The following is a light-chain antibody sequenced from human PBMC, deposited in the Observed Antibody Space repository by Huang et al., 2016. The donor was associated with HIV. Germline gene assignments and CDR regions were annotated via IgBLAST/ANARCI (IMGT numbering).Light chain of an antibody. CDR1: QSITNF. J-gene: IGKJ2*01. CDR3: QQSYLPLPNT. CDR2: AAS. V-gene: IGKV1-39*01. Sequence: DIQMTQSPSSLSASVGDRVTITCRASQSITNFVNWYQHKPGKAPKLLIYAASSLQGGFPSRFSGSGSGTHFTLTITNLQPEDFATYYCQQSYLPLPNTFGQGTKLEMK.